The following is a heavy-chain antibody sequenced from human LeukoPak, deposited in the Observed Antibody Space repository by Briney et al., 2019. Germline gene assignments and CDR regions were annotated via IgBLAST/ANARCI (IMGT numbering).Heavy chain of an antibody. Sequence: ASVKVSCKASGYTFTTYYVHWVRQAPGQGLEWMGVINPSVGSTSYAQKFQGRVTMTRETPTSTVYMELSSLRSEDTAVYYCARDHSGSQPWFDPWGQGTLVTVSS. D-gene: IGHD1-26*01. CDR1: GYTFTTYY. CDR2: INPSVGST. CDR3: ARDHSGSQPWFDP. V-gene: IGHV1-46*01. J-gene: IGHJ5*02.